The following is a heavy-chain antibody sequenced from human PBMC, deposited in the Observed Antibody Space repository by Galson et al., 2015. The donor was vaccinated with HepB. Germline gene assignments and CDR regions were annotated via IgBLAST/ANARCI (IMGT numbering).Heavy chain of an antibody. V-gene: IGHV3-33*01. Sequence: SLRLSCAASGITFYGSGMHWVRQAPGKGLEWVALLQYDGRIKVYADSVKGRFSHSRDNSKNTLDLQMSSLRAEDTAVYYCAREGSRIVFHAFDFWRQGTLVTVSS. CDR2: LQYDGRIK. D-gene: IGHD2-15*01. CDR3: AREGSRIVFHAFDF. J-gene: IGHJ3*01. CDR1: GITFYGSG.